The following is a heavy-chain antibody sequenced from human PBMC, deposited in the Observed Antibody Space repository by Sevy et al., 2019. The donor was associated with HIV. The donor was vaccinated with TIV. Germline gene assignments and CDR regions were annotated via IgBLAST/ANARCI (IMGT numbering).Heavy chain of an antibody. CDR1: GFTFTSSA. V-gene: IGHV1-58*01. Sequence: ASVKVSCKASGFTFTSSAVQWVRQARGQRLEWIGWIVVGSGNTNYAQKFQETVTITRDMSTSTAYMELSSLRSEDTAVYYCADPYSGSYLDAFDIWGQGTMVTVSS. CDR2: IVVGSGNT. D-gene: IGHD1-26*01. J-gene: IGHJ3*02. CDR3: ADPYSGSYLDAFDI.